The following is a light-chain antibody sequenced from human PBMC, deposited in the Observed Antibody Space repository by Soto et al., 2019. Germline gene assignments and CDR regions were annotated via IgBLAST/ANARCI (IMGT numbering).Light chain of an antibody. Sequence: EIVMTQSPATLSVSPGETATLSCRASQYVSNKVAWYQQKPGQAPSLLILGASTRATGVPARFSGSGSGTELTLSISSLQYEDFAVYYCKQYKEWPPFTFGQGTRLEI. CDR3: KQYKEWPPFT. CDR2: GAS. V-gene: IGKV3-15*01. J-gene: IGKJ5*01. CDR1: QYVSNK.